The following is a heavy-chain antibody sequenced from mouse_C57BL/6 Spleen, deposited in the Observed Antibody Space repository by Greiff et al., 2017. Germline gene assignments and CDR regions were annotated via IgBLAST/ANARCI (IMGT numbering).Heavy chain of an antibody. CDR2: IYPGDGDT. D-gene: IGHD1-1*01. V-gene: IGHV1-82*01. Sequence: QVQLQQSGPELVKPGASVKISCKASGYAFSSSWMNWVKQRPGKGLEWIGRIYPGDGDTNYNGKFKGKATLTADKSSSTAYMQLSSLTSEDSAVYFCARGGNYYYEDDWGQGTTRTVSS. CDR1: GYAFSSSW. J-gene: IGHJ2*01. CDR3: ARGGNYYYEDD.